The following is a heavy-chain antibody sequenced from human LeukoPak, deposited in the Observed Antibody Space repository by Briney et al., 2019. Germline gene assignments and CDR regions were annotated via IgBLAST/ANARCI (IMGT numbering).Heavy chain of an antibody. CDR3: ARGRLGYSSGWYRYAEYFQH. J-gene: IGHJ1*01. Sequence: SETLSLTCAVYGGSFSGYYWSWIRQPPGKGLEWIGEINHSGSHNYHPSLKSRVTISVDTSKNQFSLKLSSVTAADTAVYYCARGRLGYSSGWYRYAEYFQHWGQGTLVTVSS. CDR1: GGSFSGYY. D-gene: IGHD6-19*01. V-gene: IGHV4-34*01. CDR2: INHSGSH.